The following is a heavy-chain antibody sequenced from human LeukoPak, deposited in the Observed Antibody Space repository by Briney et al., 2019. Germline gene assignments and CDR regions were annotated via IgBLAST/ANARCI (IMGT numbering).Heavy chain of an antibody. J-gene: IGHJ3*02. D-gene: IGHD1-1*01. CDR3: ARGERPYKDDAFDI. V-gene: IGHV4-34*01. CDR1: GASFSGYY. Sequence: PSETLSLTCAVYGASFSGYYWSWIRQPPGKGLEWIGEINHSGSTNYNPSLKSRVTISVDTSKNQFSLKLSSVTAADTAVYYCARGERPYKDDAFDIWGQGTMVTVSS. CDR2: INHSGST.